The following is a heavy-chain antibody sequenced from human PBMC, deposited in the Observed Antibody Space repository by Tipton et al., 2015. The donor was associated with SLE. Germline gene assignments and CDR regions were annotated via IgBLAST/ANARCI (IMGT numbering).Heavy chain of an antibody. D-gene: IGHD3-22*01. V-gene: IGHV4-34*09. CDR2: INHSGST. Sequence: TLSLTCAVYGGSFSGYYWSWLRQPPGKGLEWIGEINHSGSTNYNPSLKSRVTISVDTSKNQFSLKLSSVTAADTAVYYCARWQYYYDSSGYFDYWGQGTLVTVSS. CDR1: GGSFSGYY. J-gene: IGHJ4*02. CDR3: ARWQYYYDSSGYFDY.